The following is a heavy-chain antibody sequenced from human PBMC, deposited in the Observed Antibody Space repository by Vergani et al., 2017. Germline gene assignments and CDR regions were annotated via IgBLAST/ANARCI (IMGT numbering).Heavy chain of an antibody. Sequence: QVQLQESGPGLVKPSETLSLTCTVSGGSISSYYWSWIRQPPGKGLELVGYIYYIGSTNYNPALTSRVYISVDTSKTQFSLQLSSVTAADTAVYYCASGERTGDFWSGYYANGMDVWGQGTTVTVSS. CDR2: IYYIGST. J-gene: IGHJ6*02. D-gene: IGHD3-3*01. CDR3: ASGERTGDFWSGYYANGMDV. CDR1: GGSISSYY. V-gene: IGHV4-59*01.